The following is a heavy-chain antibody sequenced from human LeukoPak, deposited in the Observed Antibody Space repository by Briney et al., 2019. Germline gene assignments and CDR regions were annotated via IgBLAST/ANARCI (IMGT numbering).Heavy chain of an antibody. CDR3: ARDLEYSSSYYFDY. Sequence: GGSLRLSCAASGFTFSDYYMSWIRQAPGKGLEWVSYISSSGSTIYYADSVKGRFTISRDNAKNSLYLQMNSLRAEDTAVYYCARDLEYSSSYYFDYWGQGTLVTVSS. D-gene: IGHD6-6*01. CDR2: ISSSGSTI. CDR1: GFTFSDYY. J-gene: IGHJ4*02. V-gene: IGHV3-11*04.